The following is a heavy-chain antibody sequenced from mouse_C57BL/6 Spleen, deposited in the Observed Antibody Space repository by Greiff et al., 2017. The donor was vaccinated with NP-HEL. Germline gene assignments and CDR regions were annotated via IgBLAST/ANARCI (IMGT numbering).Heavy chain of an antibody. D-gene: IGHD2-4*01. CDR2: IHPNSGST. CDR1: GYTFTSYW. V-gene: IGHV1-64*01. CDR3: ARDWVTYYDYDWFAY. Sequence: QVQLQQPGAELVKPGASVKLSCKASGYTFTSYWMHWVKQRPGQGLEWIGMIHPNSGSTNYNEKFKSKATLTVDKSSSTAYMQLSSLTSEDSAVYYCARDWVTYYDYDWFAYWGQGTLVTVSA. J-gene: IGHJ3*01.